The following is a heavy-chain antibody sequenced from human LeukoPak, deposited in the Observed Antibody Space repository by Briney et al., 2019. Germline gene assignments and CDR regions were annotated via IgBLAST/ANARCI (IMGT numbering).Heavy chain of an antibody. CDR2: IIPMYGTA. Sequence: SVKVSCKASGDTFDSHALSWVRQAPGQGLEWMGAIIPMYGTANYAQKFQGRVAIIADKSTSTAYMELNSLTSEDTAVYYCAIAQNNHGYVYFGMDVWGKGTTVTASS. CDR1: GDTFDSHA. J-gene: IGHJ6*04. CDR3: AIAQNNHGYVYFGMDV. D-gene: IGHD5-12*01. V-gene: IGHV1-69*06.